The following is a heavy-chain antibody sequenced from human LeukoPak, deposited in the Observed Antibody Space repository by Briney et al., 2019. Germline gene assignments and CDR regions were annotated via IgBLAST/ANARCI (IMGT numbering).Heavy chain of an antibody. CDR3: AKHSSSWYDPFDY. D-gene: IGHD6-13*01. Sequence: GALRLSCAASGFTFSSYGMHWVRQAPGKGLEWVAVISYDGSNKYYADSVKGRFTISRDNSKNTLYLQMNSLRAEDTAVYYYAKHSSSWYDPFDYWGQGTLVTVSS. CDR1: GFTFSSYG. V-gene: IGHV3-30*18. J-gene: IGHJ4*02. CDR2: ISYDGSNK.